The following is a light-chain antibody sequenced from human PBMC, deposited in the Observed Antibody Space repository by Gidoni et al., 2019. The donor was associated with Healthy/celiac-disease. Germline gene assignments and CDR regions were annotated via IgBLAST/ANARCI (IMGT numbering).Light chain of an antibody. CDR3: QQYNNWPLT. CDR1: QSVSSN. CDR2: CAS. J-gene: IGKJ5*01. Sequence: EIVMPQSPATLSVSPGERATLSCRASQSVSSNLAWYQQKPGQAPSLLIYCASTRATGSPARFSGSGSGTEFTLTISSLQSEDFAVYYCQQYNNWPLTFGQGTRLEIK. V-gene: IGKV3-15*01.